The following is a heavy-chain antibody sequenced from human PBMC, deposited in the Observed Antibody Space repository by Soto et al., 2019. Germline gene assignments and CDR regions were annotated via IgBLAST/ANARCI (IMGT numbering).Heavy chain of an antibody. D-gene: IGHD6-6*01. CDR3: ARPVSQKLVHDAFDI. Sequence: LRLSCAASGFTFSSYAMHWVRQAPGKGLEWVAVISYDGSNKYYADSVKGRFTISRDNSKNTLYLQMNSLRAEDTAVYYCARPVSQKLVHDAFDIWGQGTMVTVSS. CDR2: ISYDGSNK. CDR1: GFTFSSYA. J-gene: IGHJ3*02. V-gene: IGHV3-30-3*01.